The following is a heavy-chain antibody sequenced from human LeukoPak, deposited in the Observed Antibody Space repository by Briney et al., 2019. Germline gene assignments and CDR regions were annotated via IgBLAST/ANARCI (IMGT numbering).Heavy chain of an antibody. V-gene: IGHV1-24*01. J-gene: IGHJ2*01. D-gene: IGHD1-26*01. CDR1: GYTLTELS. CDR2: FDPEDGET. CDR3: AGAPVSGPESVYWYFDL. Sequence: ASVKVSCKVSGYTLTELSMHWVRQAPGKGLEWMGGFDPEDGETIYAQKFQGRVTMTEDTSTDTAYMELSSLRSEDTAVYHCAGAPVSGPESVYWYFDLWGRGTLVTVSS.